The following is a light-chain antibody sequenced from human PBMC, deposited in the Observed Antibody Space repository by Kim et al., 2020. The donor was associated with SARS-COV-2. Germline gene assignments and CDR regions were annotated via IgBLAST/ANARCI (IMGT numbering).Light chain of an antibody. CDR3: QQRSIWPIT. CDR1: QSVSSY. J-gene: IGKJ4*01. CDR2: DVS. Sequence: LSPGERATLSCRARQSVSSYLAWYQQKPGQAPRLLFYDVSNRATGIPARFSGSGSGTDFTLTISSLEPEDFAVYYCQQRSIWPITFGGGTKVDIK. V-gene: IGKV3-11*01.